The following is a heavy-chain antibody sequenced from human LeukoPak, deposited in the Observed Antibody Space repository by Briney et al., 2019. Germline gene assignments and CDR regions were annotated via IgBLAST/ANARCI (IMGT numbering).Heavy chain of an antibody. CDR1: GFTFSSYA. CDR3: AKETATSYYYYMNA. CDR2: ISGSGGST. V-gene: IGHV3-23*01. J-gene: IGHJ6*03. Sequence: GGSLRLSCAASGFTFSSYAMSWVRHAPGKGLEWVSAISGSGGSTYYADSVKGRFTIPRDNSKNTLYVQMNSLRAEDTAIYYCAKETATSYYYYMNAWGKGITVTVSS.